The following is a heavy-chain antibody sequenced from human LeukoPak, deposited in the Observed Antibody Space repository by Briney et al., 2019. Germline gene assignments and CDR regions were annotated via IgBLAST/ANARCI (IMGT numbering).Heavy chain of an antibody. CDR3: ASGLNHDSVG. D-gene: IGHD3-22*01. CDR1: GFSFSATW. CDR2: IKPDGSEG. J-gene: IGHJ4*02. V-gene: IGHV3-7*01. Sequence: GGSLRLSCAASGFSFSATWMTGVRQAPGKGLECVANIKPDGSEGYYLDSVKGRFTVSRDNAKISLSLQMNSLRVEDTATYYCASGLNHDSVGWRQGTLVTVSS.